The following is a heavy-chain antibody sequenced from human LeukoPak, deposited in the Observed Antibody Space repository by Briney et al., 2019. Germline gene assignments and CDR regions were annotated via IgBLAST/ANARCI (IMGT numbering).Heavy chain of an antibody. D-gene: IGHD3-16*01. Sequence: ASVKVSCKASGYTFTGYYMHWVRQAPGQGLEWMGWMNPNSGNTGYAQKFQGRVTITRNTSISTAYMELSSLRSEDTAVYYCARAGLALAPWGQGTLVTVSS. J-gene: IGHJ5*02. V-gene: IGHV1-8*03. CDR3: ARAGLALAP. CDR1: GYTFTGYY. CDR2: MNPNSGNT.